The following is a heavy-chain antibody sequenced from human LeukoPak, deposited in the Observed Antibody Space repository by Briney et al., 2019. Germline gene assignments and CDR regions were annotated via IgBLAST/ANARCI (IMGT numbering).Heavy chain of an antibody. CDR3: ARGTSRAYSSSWADY. J-gene: IGHJ4*02. CDR1: GYTFTSYY. Sequence: ASVTVSCKASGYTFTSYYMHWVRQAPGQGLEWMGIINPSGGSTSYAQKFQGRVTMTRDTSTSTVCMELSSLRSEDTAVYYCARGTSRAYSSSWADYWGQGTLVTVSS. D-gene: IGHD6-13*01. CDR2: INPSGGST. V-gene: IGHV1-46*01.